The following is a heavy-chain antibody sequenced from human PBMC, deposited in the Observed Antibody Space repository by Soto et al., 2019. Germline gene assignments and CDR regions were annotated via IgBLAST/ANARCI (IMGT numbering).Heavy chain of an antibody. CDR1: GYTFTSYY. D-gene: IGHD3-9*01. CDR3: ASAEYYDILTGYYTYYYYGMDV. CDR2: INPSGGST. Sequence: ASVKVSCKASGYTFTSYYMHWVRQAPGQGLEWMGIINPSGGSTSYAQKFQGRVTMTRDTSASTAYMELSSLRSEDTAVYYCASAEYYDILTGYYTYYYYGMDVWGQGTTVTVSS. V-gene: IGHV1-46*01. J-gene: IGHJ6*02.